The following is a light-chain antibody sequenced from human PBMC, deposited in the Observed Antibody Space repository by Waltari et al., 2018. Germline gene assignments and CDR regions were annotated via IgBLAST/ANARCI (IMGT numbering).Light chain of an antibody. J-gene: IGLJ1*01. CDR2: KDS. CDR3: QSADSSGTYQV. CDR1: AFPKQY. V-gene: IGLV3-25*03. Sequence: SYELTQPPSVSVSPGQTARITCSGDAFPKQYAYWYQQKPGQAPVLVIYKDSERPSGIPERFSGSSSGTTVTLTISGVQAEDEADYYCQSADSSGTYQVFGTGTKVTVL.